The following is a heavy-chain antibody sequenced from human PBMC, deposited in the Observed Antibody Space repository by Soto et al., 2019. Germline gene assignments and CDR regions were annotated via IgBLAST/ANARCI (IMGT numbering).Heavy chain of an antibody. J-gene: IGHJ5*02. D-gene: IGHD5-18*01. Sequence: GGSLRLSCAASGFTFSSYGMHWVRQAPGKGLEWVAVISYDGSNKYYADSVKGRFTISRDNSKNTLYLQMNSLRAEDTAVYYCAKDTNLIIIRDVDTAMVPTREYNWFDPWGQGTLVTVSS. CDR2: ISYDGSNK. V-gene: IGHV3-30*18. CDR1: GFTFSSYG. CDR3: AKDTNLIIIRDVDTAMVPTREYNWFDP.